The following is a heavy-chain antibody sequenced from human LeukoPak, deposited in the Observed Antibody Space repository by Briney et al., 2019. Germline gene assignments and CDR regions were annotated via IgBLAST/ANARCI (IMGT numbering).Heavy chain of an antibody. CDR1: GFTFSSYG. J-gene: IGHJ4*02. D-gene: IGHD6-19*01. V-gene: IGHV3-30*03. Sequence: PGRSLRLSCAASGFTFSSYGMHWVRQAPGKGLEWVAVISYDVSNKFYADSVKGRFTISRDNSKNTLYLQMNSLRAEDTAVYYCESSGWYEQFDYWGQGTLVTVSS. CDR3: ESSGWYEQFDY. CDR2: ISYDVSNK.